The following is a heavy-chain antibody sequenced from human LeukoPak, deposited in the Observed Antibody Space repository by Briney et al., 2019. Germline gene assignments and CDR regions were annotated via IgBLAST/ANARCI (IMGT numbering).Heavy chain of an antibody. CDR1: GFTFSRYW. J-gene: IGHJ6*02. D-gene: IGHD2/OR15-2a*01. V-gene: IGHV3-74*01. CDR3: ASYLTSIPSGMDV. CDR2: ISTDGSST. Sequence: GGSLRLSCAASGFTFSRYWMHWLRQAPGKGPVWVSRISTDGSSTSYADSVKGPFTISRDNGKNTLYLQLNSLRAEDTAVYYCASYLTSIPSGMDVWGQGTTVTVSS.